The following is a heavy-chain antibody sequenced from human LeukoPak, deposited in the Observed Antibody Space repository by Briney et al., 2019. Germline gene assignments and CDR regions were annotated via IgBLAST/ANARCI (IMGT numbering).Heavy chain of an antibody. CDR3: VRGVGVSRFNYFDP. D-gene: IGHD1-26*01. CDR1: GFTFSSYG. J-gene: IGHJ5*02. V-gene: IGHV3-33*01. CDR2: IWYDASNK. Sequence: GGSLRLSCAASGFTFSSYGMHWVRQAPGKGLEWVAVIWYDASNKYYADSVKGRFTISRDNSKNTLYLQMNSLRDDDTAVYYCVRGVGVSRFNYFDPWGQGTLVTVSS.